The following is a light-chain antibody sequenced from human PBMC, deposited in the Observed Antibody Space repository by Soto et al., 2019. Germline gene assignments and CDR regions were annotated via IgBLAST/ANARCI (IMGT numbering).Light chain of an antibody. CDR3: QPYNSYSWT. Sequence: TESPGDRATVSCGASQSVSSNLAWYQQKPGQAPRLLIYGASTMATGIPARFSGSGSGTQFTLTISSLQSDDSGAYYCQPYNSYSWTFGQGTKVDIK. J-gene: IGKJ1*01. V-gene: IGKV3-15*01. CDR1: QSVSSN. CDR2: GAS.